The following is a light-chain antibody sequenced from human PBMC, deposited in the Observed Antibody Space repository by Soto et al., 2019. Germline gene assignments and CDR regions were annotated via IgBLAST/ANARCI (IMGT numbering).Light chain of an antibody. J-gene: IGLJ1*01. Sequence: QSALTQPASVSGSPGQSITISCTGTNSDVGGYNYVSWYQQHPGKAPKLLIYEVSNRPSGVSHRFSGSKSGDTASLTISGLQPDDEADYYCSSYASSSTYVFGTGTKLTVL. CDR2: EVS. CDR3: SSYASSSTYV. V-gene: IGLV2-14*01. CDR1: NSDVGGYNY.